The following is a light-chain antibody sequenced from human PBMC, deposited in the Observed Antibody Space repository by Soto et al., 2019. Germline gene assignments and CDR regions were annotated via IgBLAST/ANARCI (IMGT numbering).Light chain of an antibody. CDR3: QHYGTSCL. CDR1: QSVSDSY. V-gene: IGKV3-20*01. Sequence: ELVLTQSPGTLSLSPGERATLSCRASQSVSDSYLAWYQQKPGQAPRLLIYASNRATAIPDRFSGSGSGTDFTLTISRLEPEDLAVYDCQHYGTSCLVGPGTKVDIK. J-gene: IGKJ3*01. CDR2: AS.